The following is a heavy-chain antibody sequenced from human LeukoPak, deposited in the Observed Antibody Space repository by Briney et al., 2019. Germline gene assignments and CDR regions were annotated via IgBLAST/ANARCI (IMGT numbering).Heavy chain of an antibody. Sequence: PGGSLRLSCAVSGFTFNSYDMSWVRQAPGKGLEWVSAIYGSGGSIYYADSVKGRFTIPRANSKNTLYLQMTRLPPEDPAVYYCAKGGWRDCPSILCYFFDNWGQGTLVTVSS. CDR2: IYGSGGSI. D-gene: IGHD2-2*01. CDR1: GFTFNSYD. J-gene: IGHJ4*02. CDR3: AKGGWRDCPSILCYFFDN. V-gene: IGHV3-23*01.